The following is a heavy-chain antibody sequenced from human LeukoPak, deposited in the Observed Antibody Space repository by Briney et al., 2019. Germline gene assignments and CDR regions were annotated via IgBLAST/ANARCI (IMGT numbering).Heavy chain of an antibody. CDR2: IASGFQI. CDR1: GFTLGSHD. D-gene: IGHD5-18*01. V-gene: IGHV3-13*01. Sequence: GGSLRLSCTASGFTLGSHDMHWVRQTTGEGLQWVAAIASGFQIFYAGSVKGRFTVSREDAKKSLYLQMNSLRAGNTAVYYCVREARGYHYTYFDYWGQGTLVTVSS. CDR3: VREARGYHYTYFDY. J-gene: IGHJ4*02.